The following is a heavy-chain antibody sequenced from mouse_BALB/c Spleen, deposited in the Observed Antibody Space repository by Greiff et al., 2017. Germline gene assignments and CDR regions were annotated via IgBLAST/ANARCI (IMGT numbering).Heavy chain of an antibody. Sequence: VQLQQSGPELVKPGASVKMSCKASGYTFTSYVMHWVKQKPGQGLEWIGYINPYNDGTKYNEKFKGKATLTSDKSSSTAYMELSSLTSEDSAVYYCARSGGYDYDYFDYWGQGTTLTVSS. D-gene: IGHD2-4*01. CDR2: INPYNDGT. CDR1: GYTFTSYV. J-gene: IGHJ2*01. V-gene: IGHV1-14*01. CDR3: ARSGGYDYDYFDY.